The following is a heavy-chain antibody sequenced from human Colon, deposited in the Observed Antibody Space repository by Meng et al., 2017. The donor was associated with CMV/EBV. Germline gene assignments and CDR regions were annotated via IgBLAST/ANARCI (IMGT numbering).Heavy chain of an antibody. V-gene: IGHV4-34*01. CDR2: IYHTGST. Sequence: SETLSLTCAVYGGSFSGYYLSWIRQPPGKGLEWIGEIYHTGSTNYNPSLKSRVTISIDTSKNQFSLKMTSVTAADTALYYCARAYNSSITWGQGTLVTVSS. CDR1: GGSFSGYY. D-gene: IGHD6-6*01. J-gene: IGHJ5*02. CDR3: ARAYNSSIT.